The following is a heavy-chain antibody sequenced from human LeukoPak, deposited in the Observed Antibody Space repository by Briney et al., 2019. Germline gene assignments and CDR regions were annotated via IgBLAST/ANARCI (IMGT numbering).Heavy chain of an antibody. J-gene: IGHJ4*02. CDR1: GSSISRNH. Sequence: SETLSLTCTVSGSSISRNHWSWVRQPPGKGLEWIAFYYYSGSTSHNPSLQSRLTMSVDTSKNHLSLKLTSVTAADTAVYYCARHLTGFSEYYFDYWGQGTLATVSS. CDR2: YYYSGST. V-gene: IGHV4-59*01. CDR3: ARHLTGFSEYYFDY. D-gene: IGHD3-9*01.